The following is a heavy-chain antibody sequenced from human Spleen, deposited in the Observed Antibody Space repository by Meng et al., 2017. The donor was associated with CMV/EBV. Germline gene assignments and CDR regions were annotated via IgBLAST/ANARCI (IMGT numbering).Heavy chain of an antibody. D-gene: IGHD2-8*01. Sequence: FTSYWIAWVRQMPGKGLEWMGIIYPGDSDTTYSPSFQGQVTISADKSISTTYLQWSSLKASDTAMYYCARRRRGYCTNGVCLDWFDPWGQGTLVTVSS. CDR1: FTSYW. CDR2: IYPGDSDT. J-gene: IGHJ5*02. CDR3: ARRRRGYCTNGVCLDWFDP. V-gene: IGHV5-51*01.